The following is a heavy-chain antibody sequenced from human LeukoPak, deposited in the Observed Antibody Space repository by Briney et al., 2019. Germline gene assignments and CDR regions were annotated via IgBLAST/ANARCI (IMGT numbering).Heavy chain of an antibody. D-gene: IGHD3-16*01. CDR1: GGSFSGYY. Sequence: NPSETLSLTCAVYGGSFSGYYWSWIRQPPRNGLEWVVVINHSGSTNYNPYLKSRVTLSVDTSKNQFSLKLSSVTAADTAVYYCARGLISGAFDYWGQGSLVTVSS. CDR2: INHSGST. J-gene: IGHJ4*02. V-gene: IGHV4-34*01. CDR3: ARGLISGAFDY.